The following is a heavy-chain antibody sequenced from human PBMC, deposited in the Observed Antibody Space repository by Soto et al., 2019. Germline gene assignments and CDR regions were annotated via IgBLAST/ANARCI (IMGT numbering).Heavy chain of an antibody. V-gene: IGHV4-39*01. Sequence: SETLSLTCTVSGGSISSSSYYWGWIRQPPGKGLEWIGSIYYSGSTYYNPSLKSRVTISVDTSKNQFSLKLSSVTAADTAVYYCARPTDIVVVPAAPTRIWFDPWGQGTLVTVSS. J-gene: IGHJ5*02. CDR2: IYYSGST. D-gene: IGHD2-2*01. CDR3: ARPTDIVVVPAAPTRIWFDP. CDR1: GGSISSSSYY.